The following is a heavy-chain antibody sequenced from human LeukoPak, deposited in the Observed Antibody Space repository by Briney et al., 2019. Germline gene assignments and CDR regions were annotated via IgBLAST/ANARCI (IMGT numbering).Heavy chain of an antibody. CDR1: GGSIITTSW. D-gene: IGHD1-26*01. V-gene: IGHV4-4*02. Sequence: GTLSLTCGVSGGSIITTSWWSWVRQPPGKGLEWIGEVHLNGATNYNPSLESRVSMSIDKSKNQLSLKLSSVTAADTATYYCTRESGAFSPFGFWGQGTLVTVSS. J-gene: IGHJ4*02. CDR2: VHLNGAT. CDR3: TRESGAFSPFGF.